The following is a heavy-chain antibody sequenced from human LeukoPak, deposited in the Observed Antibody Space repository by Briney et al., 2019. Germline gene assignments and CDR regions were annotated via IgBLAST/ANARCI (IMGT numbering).Heavy chain of an antibody. V-gene: IGHV4-39*01. CDR1: GGSISSSSYY. Sequence: KSSETLSLTCTVSGGSISSSSYYWGWLRQPPGKGLEWIGSIYYSGSTYYNPSLKSRVTISVDTSKNQFSLKLSSVTAADTAVYYCARPSSEIAAAGREFDYWGQGTLVTDSS. D-gene: IGHD6-13*01. J-gene: IGHJ4*02. CDR2: IYYSGST. CDR3: ARPSSEIAAAGREFDY.